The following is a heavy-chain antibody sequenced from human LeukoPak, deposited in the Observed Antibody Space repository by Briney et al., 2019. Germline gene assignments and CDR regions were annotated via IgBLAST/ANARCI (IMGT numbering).Heavy chain of an antibody. Sequence: PGGSLRLSCAASGFTFSAYWMHWVRQAPGRGLVWVSRIDRDGISTSYADSVKGRFTISRDNAENTLYLQMNSLRAEDTAVYYCARGTAGYHSSYFDYWGQGTLVTVSS. D-gene: IGHD3-16*02. CDR1: GFTFSAYW. V-gene: IGHV3-74*01. CDR3: ARGTAGYHSSYFDY. CDR2: IDRDGIST. J-gene: IGHJ4*02.